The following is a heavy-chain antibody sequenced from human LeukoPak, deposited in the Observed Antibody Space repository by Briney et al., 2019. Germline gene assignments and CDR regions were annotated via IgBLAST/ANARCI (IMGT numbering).Heavy chain of an antibody. D-gene: IGHD1-14*01. CDR3: ARVGPETAFDY. CDR2: INYKGGTT. CDR1: GFTLSSFS. J-gene: IGHJ4*02. Sequence: GGSLRLSCAASGFTLSSFSMHWVRQSPGRGLELVSAINYKGGTTYYADSVKGRFTISRDNSKNTLYLQMASLRGEDMAVYYCARVGPETAFDYWGQGTLVTVSS. V-gene: IGHV3-64*02.